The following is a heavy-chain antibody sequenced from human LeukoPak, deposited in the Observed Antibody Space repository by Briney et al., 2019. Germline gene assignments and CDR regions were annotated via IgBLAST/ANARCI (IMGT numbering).Heavy chain of an antibody. CDR1: GYTFTSYH. CDR3: ARVQLAWFGELSYFDN. Sequence: ASAKVSCKASGYTFTSYHMHWVRQAPGQGLEWMGIINPSGGATIYAQKFQGRVTVTSDTSTSTVYMELSSLRSEDTAVYYCARVQLAWFGELSYFDNWGRGTLVTVSS. CDR2: INPSGGAT. V-gene: IGHV1-46*01. D-gene: IGHD3-10*01. J-gene: IGHJ4*02.